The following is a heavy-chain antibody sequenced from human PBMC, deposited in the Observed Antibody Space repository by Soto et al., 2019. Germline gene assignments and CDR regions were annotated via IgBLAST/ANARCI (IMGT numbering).Heavy chain of an antibody. CDR1: GFTFSNAW. J-gene: IGHJ6*03. D-gene: IGHD2-2*01. Sequence: EVELLESGGGLVQPGGSLRLSCVTSGFTFSNAWMSWVRQAPGKGLEWVGRIKSKTDGGTTDYAAPVKGRFTISRDDSKNTLYLQMNSLKTEDTAVYYCTTDPIYCSSTSCQYYYMDVWGKGTTVTVSS. V-gene: IGHV3-15*01. CDR2: IKSKTDGGTT. CDR3: TTDPIYCSSTSCQYYYMDV.